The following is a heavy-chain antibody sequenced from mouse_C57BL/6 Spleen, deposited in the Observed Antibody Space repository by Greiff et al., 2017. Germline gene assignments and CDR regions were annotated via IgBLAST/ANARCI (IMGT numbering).Heavy chain of an antibody. CDR3: ARALLRSWYFDV. D-gene: IGHD1-1*01. Sequence: QVQLQQPGTELVKPGASVKLSCKASGYTFNSYWMHWVKQRPGQGLEWIGNINPSNGGTNYNEKFKSKATLTVDKSSSTAYMQLSSLTSEDSAVYYCARALLRSWYFDVWGTGTTVTVSS. CDR1: GYTFNSYW. V-gene: IGHV1-53*01. CDR2: INPSNGGT. J-gene: IGHJ1*03.